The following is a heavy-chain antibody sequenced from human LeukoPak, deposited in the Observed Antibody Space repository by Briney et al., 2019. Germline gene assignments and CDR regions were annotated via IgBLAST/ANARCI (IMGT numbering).Heavy chain of an antibody. J-gene: IGHJ4*02. CDR2: IFTGST. Sequence: SETLSLTCAVSGGYISAYYWNWIPQPPGKGLEWIGYIFTGSTTYNPSLKSRVAISVDTSKNQFSLKLSSVTAADTAVYYCAKEGATAGPTRFYYWGQGTIVTVSS. V-gene: IGHV4-59*12. CDR3: AKEGATAGPTRFYY. CDR1: GGYISAYY. D-gene: IGHD1-26*01.